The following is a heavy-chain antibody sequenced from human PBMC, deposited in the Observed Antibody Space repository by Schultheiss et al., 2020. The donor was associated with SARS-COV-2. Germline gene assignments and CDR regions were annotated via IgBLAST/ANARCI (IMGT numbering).Heavy chain of an antibody. CDR3: ARGGLVPAAILRPDDAFDI. Sequence: GSLRLSCTVSGGSISSYYWSWIRQTPGKGLEWIGYIYYSGSTNYNPSLKSRVTISVDTSKNQFSLKLSSVTAADTAVYYCARGGLVPAAILRPDDAFDIWGQGTMVTVSS. J-gene: IGHJ3*02. V-gene: IGHV4-59*01. D-gene: IGHD2-2*01. CDR2: IYYSGST. CDR1: GGSISSYY.